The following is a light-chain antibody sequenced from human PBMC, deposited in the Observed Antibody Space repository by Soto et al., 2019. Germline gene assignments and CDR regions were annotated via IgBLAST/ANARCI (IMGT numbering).Light chain of an antibody. CDR2: AAS. J-gene: IGKJ4*01. V-gene: IGKV1-27*01. CDR3: QKCKVAPFT. Sequence: IQLTQSPSSLSAFLGDSDTITCRARQDIGNFLAWYQQKPGKVPKLLIYAASTLQSGVPSRFSGSGSGTDFTLTISSLQPEDVATYYCQKCKVAPFTFGGGTKVDI. CDR1: QDIGNF.